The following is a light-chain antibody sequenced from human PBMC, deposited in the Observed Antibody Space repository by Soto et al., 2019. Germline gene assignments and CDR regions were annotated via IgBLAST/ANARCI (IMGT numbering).Light chain of an antibody. CDR2: KAS. J-gene: IGKJ1*01. CDR1: QTISSW. CDR3: QQYNSYSRT. Sequence: DIQMPQSPSTLPASVGDRVTITCRATQTISSWLAWYQQKPGKAPKLLIYKASSLESGVPSRFSGSGSGTEFTLTISSLQPDDFATYYCQQYNSYSRTFGQGTKVDIK. V-gene: IGKV1-5*03.